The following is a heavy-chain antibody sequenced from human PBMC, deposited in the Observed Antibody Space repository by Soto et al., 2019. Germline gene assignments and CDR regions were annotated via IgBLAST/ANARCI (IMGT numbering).Heavy chain of an antibody. J-gene: IGHJ6*04. D-gene: IGHD3-10*01. CDR2: IYSGGRT. V-gene: IGHV3-66*01. CDR1: GFSVSTNY. Sequence: PGGSLRLSCAASGFSVSTNYMSWVRQSPGKGLEWVSMIYSGGRTYYADSVKGRFTISRDNSRNTLYLQMKSLSAEDTAVYYCATENQYGWFGELPSFDVWGKGTTVTVSS. CDR3: ATENQYGWFGELPSFDV.